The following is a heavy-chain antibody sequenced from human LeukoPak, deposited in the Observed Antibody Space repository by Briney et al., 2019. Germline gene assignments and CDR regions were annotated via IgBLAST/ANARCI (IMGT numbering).Heavy chain of an antibody. CDR3: ARVKDMVRGVFFDF. CDR1: GDSISRYY. J-gene: IGHJ4*02. D-gene: IGHD3-10*01. CDR2: IYYSGIT. Sequence: SETLSLTCTVSGDSISRYYWSWIRQPPGRGLEHIGYIYYSGITNYNPSLKSRVTISVDTSKNQISLKLSSVTAADTALYYCARVKDMVRGVFFDFWGQGTLVTVSS. V-gene: IGHV4-59*01.